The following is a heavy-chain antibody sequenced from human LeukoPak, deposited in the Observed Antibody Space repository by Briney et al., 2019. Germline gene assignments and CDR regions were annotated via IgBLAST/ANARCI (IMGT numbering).Heavy chain of an antibody. CDR1: GGTFSSYA. J-gene: IGHJ6*02. V-gene: IGHV1-69*04. CDR3: ARDSIEVVVAANHSYYYYGMDV. Sequence: VASVKVSCKASGGTFSSYAISWVRRAPGQGLEWMGRIIPILGIANYAQKFQGRVTITADKSTSTAYMELSSLRSEDTAVYYCARDSIEVVVAANHSYYYYGMDVWGQGTTVTVSS. D-gene: IGHD2-15*01. CDR2: IIPILGIA.